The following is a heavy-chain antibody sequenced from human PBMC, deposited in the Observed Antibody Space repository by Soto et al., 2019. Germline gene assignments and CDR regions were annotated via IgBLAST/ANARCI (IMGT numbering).Heavy chain of an antibody. V-gene: IGHV4-39*01. CDR3: AKLSWYCSGNSCHGDYAMDV. CDR2: FYYSENT. D-gene: IGHD2-2*01. J-gene: IGHJ6*02. CDR1: GGSIRSKSYS. Sequence: TSETLSLTCSVSGGSIRSKSYSWGWISEPPGKGREWIGTFYYSENTYYNPSLKSRVTISVDTSKNQFSLKLSSVTAADTAVYYCAKLSWYCSGNSCHGDYAMDVWGQGTTVT.